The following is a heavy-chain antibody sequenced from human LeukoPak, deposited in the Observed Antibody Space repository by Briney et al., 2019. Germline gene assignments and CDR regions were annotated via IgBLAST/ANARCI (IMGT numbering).Heavy chain of an antibody. Sequence: NPSETLSLTCAVSGDSITSDNWWSWVRQSPGKGLEWIGEIYHSGATNYSPSLKSRVTISLDEPKNQFSLKMTSVTAADTAVYYCSRANRGTYLMYWGRGTLVTVSS. D-gene: IGHD3-16*02. CDR1: GDSITSDNW. CDR3: SRANRGTYLMY. V-gene: IGHV4-4*02. CDR2: IYHSGAT. J-gene: IGHJ4*02.